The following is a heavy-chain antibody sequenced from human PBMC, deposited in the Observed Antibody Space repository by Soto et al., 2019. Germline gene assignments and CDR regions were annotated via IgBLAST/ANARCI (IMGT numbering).Heavy chain of an antibody. CDR2: MNPNSGNT. D-gene: IGHD3-3*01. V-gene: IGHV1-8*01. CDR3: ARGASYYDFWSGITGYWFDP. Sequence: SVKVSCKASGYTFTSYDINWVRQATGQGLEWMGWMNPNSGNTGYAQKFQGRVTMTRNTSISTAYMELSSLRSEDTAVYYCARGASYYDFWSGITGYWFDPWGQGTLVTVSS. CDR1: GYTFTSYD. J-gene: IGHJ5*02.